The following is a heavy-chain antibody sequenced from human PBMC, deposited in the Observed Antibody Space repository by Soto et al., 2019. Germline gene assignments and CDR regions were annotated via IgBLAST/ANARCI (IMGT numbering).Heavy chain of an antibody. CDR1: GYTLTELS. J-gene: IGHJ5*02. CDR3: ARESPAPSYYYDSSGNWFDP. V-gene: IGHV1-24*01. Sequence: ASVKVSCKVSGYTLTELSMHWVRQAPGKGLEWMGGFDPEDGETIYAQKFQGRVTMTEDTSTDTAYMELSSLRSEDTAVYYCARESPAPSYYYDSSGNWFDPWGQGTLVTVSS. D-gene: IGHD3-22*01. CDR2: FDPEDGET.